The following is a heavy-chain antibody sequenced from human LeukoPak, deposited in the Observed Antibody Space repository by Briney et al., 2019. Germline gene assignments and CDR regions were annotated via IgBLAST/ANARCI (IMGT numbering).Heavy chain of an antibody. CDR1: GFTFSSYG. Sequence: PGRSLRLSCAASGFTFSSYGMHWVRQAPRKGLEWVAVISYDGSNKYYADSVKGRFTISRDNSKNTLYLQMNSLRAEDTAVYYCAKDQYHILTGNDAYGMDVWGQGTTVTVSS. J-gene: IGHJ6*02. V-gene: IGHV3-30*18. D-gene: IGHD3-9*01. CDR3: AKDQYHILTGNDAYGMDV. CDR2: ISYDGSNK.